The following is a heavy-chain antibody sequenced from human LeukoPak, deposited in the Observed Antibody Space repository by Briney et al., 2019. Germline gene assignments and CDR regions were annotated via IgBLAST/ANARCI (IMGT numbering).Heavy chain of an antibody. CDR3: ARSYEGSGFSD. Sequence: PGGSLRLSCAASGFIFSNYIMNWVRQAPGKGPEWVSSITNSSRYTYYADSVKGRFTISRDNAKNSLYLQMNSLRAEDTAVYYCARSYEGSGFSDWGQGTLVTVSS. CDR1: GFIFSNYI. D-gene: IGHD3-3*01. J-gene: IGHJ4*02. CDR2: ITNSSRYT. V-gene: IGHV3-21*01.